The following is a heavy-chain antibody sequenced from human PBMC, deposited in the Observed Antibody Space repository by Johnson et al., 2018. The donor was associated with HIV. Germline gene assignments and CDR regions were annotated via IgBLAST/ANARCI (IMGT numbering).Heavy chain of an antibody. CDR2: INWNGGST. J-gene: IGHJ3*01. CDR1: GFTFDDYG. D-gene: IGHD6-19*01. Sequence: MLLVESGGGVIRPGGSLRLSCAASGFTFDDYGMSWVRQAPGKGLEWVSVINWNGGSTGYADSVKGRFTISRDNSKNSLYLQMNSLRTEDTALYYCAKDASSGWAGAFEFWGQGTMVTVSS. V-gene: IGHV3-20*04. CDR3: AKDASSGWAGAFEF.